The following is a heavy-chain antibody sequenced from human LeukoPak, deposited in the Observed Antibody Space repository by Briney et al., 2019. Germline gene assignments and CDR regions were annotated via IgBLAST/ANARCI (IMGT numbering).Heavy chain of an antibody. J-gene: IGHJ4*02. CDR2: IWYDGRDK. CDR1: GFTFTSYG. Sequence: GRSLRLSRAASGFTFTSYGMQWVRQAPGKGLEWVSLIWYDGRDKHYADAVKGRFTISRDNSKNTVYLQMNSLRAEDTAVYYCARTRITMIENLTFDYWGQGTLVTVSS. D-gene: IGHD3-22*01. V-gene: IGHV3-33*01. CDR3: ARTRITMIENLTFDY.